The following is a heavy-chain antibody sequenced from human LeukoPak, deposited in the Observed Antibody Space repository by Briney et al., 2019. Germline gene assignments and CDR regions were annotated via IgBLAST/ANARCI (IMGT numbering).Heavy chain of an antibody. V-gene: IGHV4-30-4*02. CDR3: ARGLVGTLWFGEYSFDY. J-gene: IGHJ4*02. D-gene: IGHD3-10*01. Sequence: SETLSLTCTVSGGSISSGAYYCSWIRQPPGKCREWIGYIYYSGSTYYNPSLKSRVTISVDTFKTQFSLKRSSVTDADTAVYYCARGLVGTLWFGEYSFDYWGPGTLVTVSS. CDR1: GGSISSGAYY. CDR2: IYYSGST.